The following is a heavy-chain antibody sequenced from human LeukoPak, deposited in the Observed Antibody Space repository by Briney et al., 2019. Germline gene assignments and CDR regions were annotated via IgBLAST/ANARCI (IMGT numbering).Heavy chain of an antibody. CDR1: GYTFTSYG. CDR2: ISAYNGNT. J-gene: IGHJ6*03. CDR3: ARVSSGQLWFHSYYYMDV. D-gene: IGHD5-18*01. Sequence: ASVKVSCKASGYTFTSYGISWVRQAPGQGLEWMGWISAYNGNTNYAQKLQGRVTMTTDTSTSTAYMELRSLRSDDTAVYYCARVSSGQLWFHSYYYMDVWGKGTTVTVSS. V-gene: IGHV1-18*01.